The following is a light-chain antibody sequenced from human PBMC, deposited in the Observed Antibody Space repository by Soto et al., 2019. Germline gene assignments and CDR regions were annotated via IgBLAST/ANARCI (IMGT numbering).Light chain of an antibody. V-gene: IGKV2D-29*02. CDR2: EVS. CDR3: MQSTQLPPP. Sequence: DVVMTQTPLSLSVAPGQPASISCKSSQSLLHITGETFLFWYLQKPGQSTQLLIYEVSTRVSGVPERFSGSGSGTYFTLDISRVETDDVSIYYCMQSTQLPPPFGQGTRLGIE. CDR1: QSLLHITGETF. J-gene: IGKJ5*01.